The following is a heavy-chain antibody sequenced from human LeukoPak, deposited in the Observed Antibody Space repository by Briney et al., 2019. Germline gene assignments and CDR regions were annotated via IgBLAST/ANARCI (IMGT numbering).Heavy chain of an antibody. CDR1: GFTFTTYG. V-gene: IGHV3-30*03. Sequence: GGSLRLSCAASGFTFTTYGTHWVRQAPGKGLEWVAFISYDATNKYYADSVKGRFSISRDNSENTLYLQMNRLRVEDTAVYYCAREANWASDWGQGTQVTVSS. CDR2: ISYDATNK. J-gene: IGHJ4*02. D-gene: IGHD7-27*01. CDR3: AREANWASD.